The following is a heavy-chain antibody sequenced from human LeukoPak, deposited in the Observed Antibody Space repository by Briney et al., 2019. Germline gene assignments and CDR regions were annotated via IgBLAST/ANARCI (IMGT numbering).Heavy chain of an antibody. CDR2: IDPSDSYT. D-gene: IGHD3/OR15-3a*01. CDR3: ARRRRAATWTFPFDS. Sequence: PGESLQISCKASGYSFTSYWISWVRQLPGRGLEWMGRIDPSDSYTNYSPSFEGHVTISADKTISTAYMQWSSLKASDSAMYYCARRRRAATWTFPFDSWGQGTVVSVSS. J-gene: IGHJ4*02. CDR1: GYSFTSYW. V-gene: IGHV5-10-1*01.